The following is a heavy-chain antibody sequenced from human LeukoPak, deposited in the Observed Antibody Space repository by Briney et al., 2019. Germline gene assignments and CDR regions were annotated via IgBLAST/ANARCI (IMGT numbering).Heavy chain of an antibody. CDR1: GFTFDDYA. D-gene: IGHD6-19*01. CDR3: AKDILRLYSSGWGFDY. CDR2: ISWNSGSM. J-gene: IGHJ4*02. Sequence: PGGSLRLSCAASGFTFDDYAMHWVRQVPGKGLEWVSGISWNSGSMGYAGSVKGRFTISRDNAKNSLYLQMNILRAEDTALYYCAKDILRLYSSGWGFDYWGQGTLVTVSS. V-gene: IGHV3-9*01.